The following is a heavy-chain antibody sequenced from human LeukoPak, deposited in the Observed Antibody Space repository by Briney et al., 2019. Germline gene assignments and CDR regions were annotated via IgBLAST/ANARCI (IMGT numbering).Heavy chain of an antibody. J-gene: IGHJ4*02. CDR1: GFIFSSYA. D-gene: IGHD2-2*02. CDR2: IGGGGGST. Sequence: GGSLRLSCAASGFIFSSYAMSWVRQAPGKGLEWVSAIGGGGGSTYYADSVKGRFTISRDNSKNTLYLQMNSLRAEDTAVYYCAKWARDCSSTSCYMRYWGQGTLVTVSS. CDR3: AKWARDCSSTSCYMRY. V-gene: IGHV3-23*01.